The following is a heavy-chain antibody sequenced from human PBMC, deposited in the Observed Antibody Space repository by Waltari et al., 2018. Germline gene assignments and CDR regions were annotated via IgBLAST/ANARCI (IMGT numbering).Heavy chain of an antibody. J-gene: IGHJ6*03. Sequence: EVQLVESGGGLVKPGGSQRLSCAASGCTSSRYSMNWCRQAPGKGLEWVSSISSSISYIYYADSVKGRFTISRDNAKNSLSLQMNSRKAEDTVVYYCARAHSYGSSDYYYMDVWGNGTTVTVSS. V-gene: IGHV3-21*02. D-gene: IGHD5-18*01. CDR1: GCTSSRYS. CDR2: ISSSISYI. CDR3: ARAHSYGSSDYYYMDV.